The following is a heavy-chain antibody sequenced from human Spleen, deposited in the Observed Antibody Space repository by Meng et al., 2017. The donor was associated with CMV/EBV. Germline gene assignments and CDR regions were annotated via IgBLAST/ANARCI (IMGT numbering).Heavy chain of an antibody. CDR1: GFTFNNYW. J-gene: IGHJ3*02. D-gene: IGHD6-19*01. Sequence: GESLKISCAASGFTFNNYWMYWVRQVPGKGLVWVSRMNNDVCSKTYAESVKGRFTIYRDNAKNTLYLQMDTLRDEDTAVYFWARDASPFSSGWYDACDIWGQGTMVTVSS. V-gene: IGHV3-74*03. CDR2: MNNDVCSK. CDR3: ARDASPFSSGWYDACDI.